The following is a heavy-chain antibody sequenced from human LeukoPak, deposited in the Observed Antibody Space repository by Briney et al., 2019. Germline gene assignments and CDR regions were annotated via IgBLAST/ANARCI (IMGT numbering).Heavy chain of an antibody. V-gene: IGHV4-39*02. CDR1: GVSISSSSYF. J-gene: IGHJ6*02. Sequence: SETLSLTCTVSGVSISSSSYFWGWIRQSPGKGPEWIGNIYYSGTTYYSPSLKSRVSISVDTSKNQFSLKLSSVTAADTAVYYCAGEVDGYSSSWYDWGARAYYYYYGMDVWGQGTTVTVSS. CDR3: AGEVDGYSSSWYDWGARAYYYYYGMDV. D-gene: IGHD6-13*01. CDR2: IYYSGTT.